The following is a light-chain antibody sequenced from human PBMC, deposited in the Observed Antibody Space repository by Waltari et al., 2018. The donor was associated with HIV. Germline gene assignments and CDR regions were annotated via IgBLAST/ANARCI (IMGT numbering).Light chain of an antibody. CDR2: DAS. V-gene: IGKV3-15*01. CDR3: QQYNNWPYT. CDR1: QSIATN. J-gene: IGKJ2*01. Sequence: EIVMTQSPATLWLSPGETATLSCRTRQSIATNLAWYQQKRGQAPKLLIYDASTGAAGVPPRFSGSGSGTEFNRTIDSLQSDDFAIYYCQQYNNWPYTFARGSKVEVK.